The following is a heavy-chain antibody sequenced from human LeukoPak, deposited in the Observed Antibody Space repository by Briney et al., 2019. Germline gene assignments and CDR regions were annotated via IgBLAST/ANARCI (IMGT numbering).Heavy chain of an antibody. CDR2: ISAYNGNT. CDR1: GYTFTSYG. CDR3: ARDVHYYDSSGYYREYFQH. D-gene: IGHD3-22*01. Sequence: ASVKVSRKASGYTFTSYGISWVRQAPGQGLEWMGWISAYNGNTNYAQKLQGRVTMTTDTSTSTAYMELRSLRSDDTAVYYCARDVHYYDSSGYYREYFQHWGQGTLVTVSS. J-gene: IGHJ1*01. V-gene: IGHV1-18*01.